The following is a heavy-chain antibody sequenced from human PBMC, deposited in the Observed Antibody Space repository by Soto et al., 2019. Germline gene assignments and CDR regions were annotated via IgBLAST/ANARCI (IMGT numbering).Heavy chain of an antibody. CDR1: GFPFSAYA. V-gene: IGHV3-48*04. CDR2: ISSGGNTM. CDR3: ARELVVRGVVIRGYARDV. Sequence: VQLVESGGGLVQPGGSLRLSCAASGFPFSAYAMNWVRPAPGKWLEWLAYISSGGNTMYYADSVKGRFTISRDNTKNSLYLQMNSRRAGDTAVYYCARELVVRGVVIRGYARDVWGHGTTVTVSS. J-gene: IGHJ6*02. D-gene: IGHD3-10*01.